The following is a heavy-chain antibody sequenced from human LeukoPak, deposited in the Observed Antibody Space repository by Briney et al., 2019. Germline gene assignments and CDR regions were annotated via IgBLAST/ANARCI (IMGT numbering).Heavy chain of an antibody. Sequence: SETLSLTCTVPGGSISSYYWSWIRQPAGKGLEWIGRIYTSGSTNYNPSLKSRVTISVDTSKNQFSLKLSSVTAADTAVHYCARGDYDYIWGSYRPFDYWGQGTLVTVSS. V-gene: IGHV4-4*07. D-gene: IGHD3-16*02. CDR2: IYTSGST. CDR3: ARGDYDYIWGSYRPFDY. CDR1: GGSISSYY. J-gene: IGHJ4*02.